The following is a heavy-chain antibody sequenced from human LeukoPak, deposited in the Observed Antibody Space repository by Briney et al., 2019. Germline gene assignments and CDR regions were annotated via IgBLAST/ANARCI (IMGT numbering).Heavy chain of an antibody. CDR1: GFTFSSYA. J-gene: IGHJ6*02. D-gene: IGHD6-13*01. CDR3: AKEVAAADYYYYYYGMDV. V-gene: IGHV3-23*01. CDR2: ISGSGGST. Sequence: GGSLRLSCAASGFTFSSYAMSWVRQAPGKGLEWVSAISGSGGSTYYADSVKGRFTISRDNSKNTLYLQMNSLRAEDTAVYYCAKEVAAADYYYYYYGMDVWAQGTTVTVSS.